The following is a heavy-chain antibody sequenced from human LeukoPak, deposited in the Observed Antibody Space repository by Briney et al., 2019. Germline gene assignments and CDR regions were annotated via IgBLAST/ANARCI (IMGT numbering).Heavy chain of an antibody. Sequence: GGSLRLSCAASGFTFTSYSMNWVRQAPGKGLEWVSYISITSTTIYYADSVKGRFTISRDNAKNSLYLQMNSLRHEDTAVYYCARPMFSSSFNFDFWGHGTLVTVSS. V-gene: IGHV3-48*02. J-gene: IGHJ4*01. CDR1: GFTFTSYS. CDR2: ISITSTTI. CDR3: ARPMFSSSFNFDF. D-gene: IGHD6-6*01.